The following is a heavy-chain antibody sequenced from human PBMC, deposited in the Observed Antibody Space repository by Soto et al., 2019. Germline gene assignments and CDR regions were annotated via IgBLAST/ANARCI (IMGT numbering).Heavy chain of an antibody. D-gene: IGHD6-19*01. J-gene: IGHJ4*02. CDR3: ARDSSGWQRFDY. CDR2: MNPNSGNT. V-gene: IGHV1-8*01. Sequence: ASVKVSCKASGYTFTSYDINWVRQATGQGLEWMGWMNPNSGNTGYAQKFQGRVTLTRSTSISTAYMELSSLRSEDTAVYYCARDSSGWQRFDYWGQGTLVTVSS. CDR1: GYTFTSYD.